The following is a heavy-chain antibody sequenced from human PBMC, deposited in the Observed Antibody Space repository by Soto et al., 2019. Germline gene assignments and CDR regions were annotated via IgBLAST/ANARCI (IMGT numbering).Heavy chain of an antibody. V-gene: IGHV5-51*01. D-gene: IGHD3-16*02. CDR2: IYPGDSDT. CDR3: ATARAEEVVWGCYRQYYDHYCMDG. Sequence: GESLKISCKGSGYSFTSYWIGWVRQMPGKGLEWMGIIYPGDSDTRYSPSFQGQVTISADKYISTAYLQWSSLKASDTAMYYCATARAEEVVWGCYRQYYDHYCMDGWGQGTTVTVSS. CDR1: GYSFTSYW. J-gene: IGHJ6*02.